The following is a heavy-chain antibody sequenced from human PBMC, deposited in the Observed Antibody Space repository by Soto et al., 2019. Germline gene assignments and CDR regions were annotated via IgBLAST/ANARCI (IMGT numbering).Heavy chain of an antibody. V-gene: IGHV1-69*02. CDR3: ARGGYSYGDI. CDR1: GGTFSSYT. D-gene: IGHD5-18*01. J-gene: IGHJ3*02. CDR2: IIPILGIA. Sequence: QVQLVQSGAEVKKPGSSVKVSCKASGGTFSSYTISWVRQAPGQGLEWMGRIIPILGIANYAQKFQGRVTITADKSTSTDYMELSSLRSEYTAVYYCARGGYSYGDIWGQGTMVTVSS.